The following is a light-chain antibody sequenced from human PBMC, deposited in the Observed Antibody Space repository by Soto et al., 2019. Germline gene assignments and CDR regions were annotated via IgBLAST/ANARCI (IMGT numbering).Light chain of an antibody. Sequence: QSVLTQPPSASGTPGQRVTISCSGSSSNIESNTVTWYQQLPGTAPKLVIYSNDHRPSGVPHRFSGSTSGTSASLAIRGLQYEDEGDYYCAAWDDRLNGYVFGGGTKVTV. V-gene: IGLV1-44*01. CDR1: SSNIESNT. CDR2: SND. CDR3: AAWDDRLNGYV. J-gene: IGLJ1*01.